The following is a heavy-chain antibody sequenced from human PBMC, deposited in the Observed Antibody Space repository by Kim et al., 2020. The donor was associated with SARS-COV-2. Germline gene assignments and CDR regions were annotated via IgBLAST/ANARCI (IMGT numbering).Heavy chain of an antibody. J-gene: IGHJ5*02. CDR3: ARGVRSRAYCSGGSCDNWFDP. CDR1: GDSVSSTSAA. Sequence: SQTLSLPCAISGDSVSSTSAAWNWIRQSPSRGLEWLGRTYYRSKWYNDYAVSVKSRITINPDTSKNQFSLQLNSVTPEDTAVYYCARGVRSRAYCSGGSCDNWFDPWGQGTLVTVSS. D-gene: IGHD2-15*01. V-gene: IGHV6-1*01. CDR2: TYYRSKWYN.